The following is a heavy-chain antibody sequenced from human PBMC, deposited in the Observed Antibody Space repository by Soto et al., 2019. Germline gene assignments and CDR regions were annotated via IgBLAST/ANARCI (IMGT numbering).Heavy chain of an antibody. CDR2: ISPYSGYT. Sequence: ASVKVSCKGFGYSFMKYGINWVRQAPGQGLEWVGWISPYSGYTHSAQKFRGRLTLTTDTAASTAYMELRILRSADTALYYCAREASVLIPAAQPSRFDSWGQGTLVTVSS. CDR3: AREASVLIPAAQPSRFDS. V-gene: IGHV1-18*01. J-gene: IGHJ4*02. CDR1: GYSFMKYG. D-gene: IGHD2-2*01.